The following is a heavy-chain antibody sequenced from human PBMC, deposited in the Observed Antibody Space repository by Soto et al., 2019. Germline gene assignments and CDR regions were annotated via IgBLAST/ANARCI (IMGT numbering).Heavy chain of an antibody. CDR2: IIPILGIA. J-gene: IGHJ4*02. Sequence: QVQLVQSGAEVKKPGSSVKVSCKASGGTFSSYTISWVRQAPGQGLEWMGRIIPILGIANYAQKFQGRVTIPADKSTSTAYMELSSLRSEDTAVYYCARGAYVRGNGFDYWGQGTLVTVSS. CDR3: ARGAYVRGNGFDY. V-gene: IGHV1-69*02. CDR1: GGTFSSYT. D-gene: IGHD1-26*01.